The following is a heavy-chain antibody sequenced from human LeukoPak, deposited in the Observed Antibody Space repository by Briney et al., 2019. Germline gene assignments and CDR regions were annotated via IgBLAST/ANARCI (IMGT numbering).Heavy chain of an antibody. V-gene: IGHV3-23*01. J-gene: IGHJ4*02. Sequence: GGSLRLSCAASGFTLSSYAMSWVRQAPGKGLEWVSAIGGSGGSTYYADSVKGRFTISRDNSKNTLYLQMNSLRAEDTAVYYCAKDQGSSWYGGDFFDYWGQGTLVTVSS. CDR2: IGGSGGST. D-gene: IGHD6-13*01. CDR1: GFTLSSYA. CDR3: AKDQGSSWYGGDFFDY.